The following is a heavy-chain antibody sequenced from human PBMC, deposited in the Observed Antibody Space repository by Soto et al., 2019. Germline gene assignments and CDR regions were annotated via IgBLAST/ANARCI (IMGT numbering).Heavy chain of an antibody. Sequence: QVQLVQSGAEVKKPGSSVKVSCKASGGSFSSFVISWVRQAPGQGLEWMGRIIPIFGATNYTQKFQGRVMVTADESTSTADMELSSLRSEDTAVYFCARPRRYYYDSSGQFDDWGQGTLVTVSS. J-gene: IGHJ4*02. CDR2: IIPIFGAT. D-gene: IGHD3-22*01. V-gene: IGHV1-69*12. CDR1: GGSFSSFV. CDR3: ARPRRYYYDSSGQFDD.